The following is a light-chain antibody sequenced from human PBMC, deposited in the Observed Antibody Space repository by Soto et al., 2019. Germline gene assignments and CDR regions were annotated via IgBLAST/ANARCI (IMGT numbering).Light chain of an antibody. Sequence: EVVLTQSPGTLSLSPGERATLSCRASQSLDSTYLAWYQQKPGQSPRLVIYGASRRATVIPNRLSGSGAGTDFTLTIGRLEPEDFGVYYCQRSGSAPPYIFGAGTRLHI. CDR1: QSLDSTY. CDR2: GAS. V-gene: IGKV3-20*01. J-gene: IGKJ2*01. CDR3: QRSGSAPPYI.